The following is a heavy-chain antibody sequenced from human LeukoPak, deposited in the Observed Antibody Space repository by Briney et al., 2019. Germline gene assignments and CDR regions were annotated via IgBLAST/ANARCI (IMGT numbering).Heavy chain of an antibody. J-gene: IGHJ3*02. V-gene: IGHV3-21*04. CDR2: ISSSSSYI. Sequence: GGSLRLSCAASGFTFSSYSMNWVRQAPGKGLEWVSSISSSSSYIYYADSVKGRFTISRDNSKNTLYLQMNSLRAEDTAVYYCAKVSGYSSGWTDAFDIWGQGTMVTVSS. D-gene: IGHD6-19*01. CDR3: AKVSGYSSGWTDAFDI. CDR1: GFTFSSYS.